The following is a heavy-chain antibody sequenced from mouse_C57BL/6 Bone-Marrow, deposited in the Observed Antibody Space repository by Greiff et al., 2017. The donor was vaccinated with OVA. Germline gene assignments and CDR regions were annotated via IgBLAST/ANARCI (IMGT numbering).Heavy chain of an antibody. Sequence: EVQLQQSGAELVRPGASVKLSCTASGFNFKDDYMHWVKQRPEQGLEWIGWIDPENGDTEYASKFKGKATIPADTSSNTAYLQHSSLTSEETAVYYCTTEGYMRGNYAMDYWGKGTSVTVSS. CDR2: IDPENGDT. J-gene: IGHJ4*01. CDR3: TTEGYMRGNYAMDY. CDR1: GFNFKDDY. D-gene: IGHD2-2*01. V-gene: IGHV14-4*01.